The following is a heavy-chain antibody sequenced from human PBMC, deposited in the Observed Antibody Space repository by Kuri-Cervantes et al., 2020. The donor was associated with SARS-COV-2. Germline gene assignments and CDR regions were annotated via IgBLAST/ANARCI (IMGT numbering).Heavy chain of an antibody. CDR1: GFTFSSYA. V-gene: IGHV3-30-3*01. Sequence: GGSLRLSCAASGFTFSSYAMHWVRQAPGKGLEGVAVISYDGSNKYYADSVKGRFTISRDNSKNTLYLQMNSLRAEDTAVYYCARGSRNRGCSSTSCYTGDAGGVDYWGQGTLVTVSS. CDR3: ARGSRNRGCSSTSCYTGDAGGVDY. CDR2: ISYDGSNK. J-gene: IGHJ4*02. D-gene: IGHD2-2*02.